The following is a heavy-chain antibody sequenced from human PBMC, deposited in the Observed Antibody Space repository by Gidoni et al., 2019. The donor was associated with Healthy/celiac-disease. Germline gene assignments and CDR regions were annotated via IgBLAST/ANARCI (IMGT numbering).Heavy chain of an antibody. CDR1: GYSFTSYW. Sequence: EVQLVQSGAEVKKPGESLKISCKGSGYSFTSYWIGWVRQMPGKGLEWMGIYPGDSDTRYSPSFQGQVTISADKSISTAYLQWSSLKASDTAMYYCASSGSWSDNWFDPWGQGTLVTVSS. CDR2: YPGDSDT. CDR3: ASSGSWSDNWFDP. V-gene: IGHV5-51*01. J-gene: IGHJ5*02. D-gene: IGHD6-13*01.